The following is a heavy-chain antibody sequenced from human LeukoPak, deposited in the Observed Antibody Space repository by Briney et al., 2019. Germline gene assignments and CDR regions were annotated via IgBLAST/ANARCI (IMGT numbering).Heavy chain of an antibody. CDR1: GGTFSSYA. CDR3: ARKRNYYDSSGYYYPSYYYYGMDV. J-gene: IGHJ6*02. D-gene: IGHD3-22*01. V-gene: IGHV1-69*13. CDR2: IIPIFGTA. Sequence: SVKVSCKASGGTFSSYAISWVRQAPGEGLEWMGGIIPIFGTANYAQKFQDRVTITADESTSTAYMELSSLRSEDTAVYYCARKRNYYDSSGYYYPSYYYYGMDVWGQGTTVTVSS.